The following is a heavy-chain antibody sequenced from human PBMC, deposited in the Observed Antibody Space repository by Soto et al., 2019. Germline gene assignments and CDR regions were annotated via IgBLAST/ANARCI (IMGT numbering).Heavy chain of an antibody. Sequence: QVQLVESGGGVVQPGRSLRLSCAASGFTFSSYAMHWVRQAPGKGLEWVAVISYDGSNKYYADSVKGRFTISRDKSKNTLYLQMNSLRAEDTAVYYCSSEKRYNWNDSFDYWVQGNLVTVSS. CDR3: SSEKRYNWNDSFDY. V-gene: IGHV3-30-3*01. CDR2: ISYDGSNK. CDR1: GFTFSSYA. D-gene: IGHD1-20*01. J-gene: IGHJ4*02.